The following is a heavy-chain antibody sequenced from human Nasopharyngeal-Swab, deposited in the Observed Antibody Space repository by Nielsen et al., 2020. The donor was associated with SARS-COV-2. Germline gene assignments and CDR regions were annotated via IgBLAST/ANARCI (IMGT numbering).Heavy chain of an antibody. CDR1: GYIFTSYD. Sequence: ASAKVSCKASGYIFTSYDISWVRQARGQGIEWMGWIGAYNGNTNYAQKFQDRVTMTTDTSTSTVYMVLRSLRSDDTAVYYCARHGVAEDYWGQGTLVTVSS. CDR3: ARHGVAEDY. V-gene: IGHV1-18*01. J-gene: IGHJ4*02. D-gene: IGHD3-3*01. CDR2: IGAYNGNT.